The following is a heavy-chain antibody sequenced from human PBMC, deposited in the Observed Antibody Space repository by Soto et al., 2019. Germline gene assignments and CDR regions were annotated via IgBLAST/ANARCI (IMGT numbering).Heavy chain of an antibody. CDR1: GFTFSSYW. J-gene: IGHJ3*01. V-gene: IGHV3-48*01. D-gene: IGHD3-22*01. CDR2: IGIGSSTK. CDR3: ARDQLYYNDISGRPLNAFDV. Sequence: LRLSCAASGFTFSSYWMSWVRQAPGKGLEWVSYIGIGSSTKYYADSVKGRFTISRDNAKNSLYLQMNSLRAEDTAVYYCARDQLYYNDISGRPLNAFDVWGQGTMVTVSS.